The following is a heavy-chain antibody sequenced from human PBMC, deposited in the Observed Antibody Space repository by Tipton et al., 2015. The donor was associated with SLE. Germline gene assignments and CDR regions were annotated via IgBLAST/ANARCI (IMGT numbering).Heavy chain of an antibody. J-gene: IGHJ6*03. CDR2: ISAYNGHT. CDR3: ARDSNIQADLYYYYYYMDV. V-gene: IGHV1-18*01. CDR1: GYTFTSYG. D-gene: IGHD1/OR15-1a*01. Sequence: QVQLVQSGAEVKKSGASVKVSCKASGYTFTSYGISWVRQAPGQGLEWMGWISAYNGHTNYAQKLQGRVTMTTDTSTSTAYMELRSLRSDDTAVYYCARDSNIQADLYYYYYYMDVWGKGTTVTVSS.